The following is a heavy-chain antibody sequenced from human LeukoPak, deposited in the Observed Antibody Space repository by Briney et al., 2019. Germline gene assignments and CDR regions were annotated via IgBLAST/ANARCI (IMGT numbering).Heavy chain of an antibody. CDR1: GFTFSSYG. CDR3: ATPPTIATTVGNY. J-gene: IGHJ4*02. Sequence: GGSLRLSCAASGFTFSSYGMHWVRQAPGKGLEWVSYISSSSSTIYYADSVKGRFTISRDNSKNTLYLQMNSLRAEDTAVYYCATPPTIATTVGNYWGQGTLVTVSS. CDR2: ISSSSSTI. D-gene: IGHD6-13*01. V-gene: IGHV3-48*01.